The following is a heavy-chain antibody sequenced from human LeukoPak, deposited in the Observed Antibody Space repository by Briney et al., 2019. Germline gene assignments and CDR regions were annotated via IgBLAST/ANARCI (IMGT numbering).Heavy chain of an antibody. CDR3: ARELTNAVVAFDI. J-gene: IGHJ3*02. V-gene: IGHV3-53*01. D-gene: IGHD2-2*01. CDR2: IYSGGST. Sequence: PGGSLRLSCAASGFTVSSNYMSWVRQAPGEGLEWVSVIYSGGSTYYADSVKGRFTISRDNSKNTLYLQMNSLRAEDTAVYYCARELTNAVVAFDIWGQGTMVTVSS. CDR1: GFTVSSNY.